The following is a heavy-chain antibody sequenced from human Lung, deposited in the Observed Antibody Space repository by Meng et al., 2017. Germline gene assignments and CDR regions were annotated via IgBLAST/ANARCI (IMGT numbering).Heavy chain of an antibody. CDR1: GYTFPDYW. J-gene: IGHJ4*02. CDR2: INPKSGDT. Sequence: QVQTAQSGAEVKKPGATVKFSCKASGYTFPDYWLHWVRRAPGQGLEWMGRINPKSGDTHYEQRFQGRVTMTGDTSISTAYMELSGLRSDDTAMYYCARDEDISAAGKLFGNYWGQGTLVTVSS. CDR3: ARDEDISAAGKLFGNY. V-gene: IGHV1-2*06. D-gene: IGHD6-13*01.